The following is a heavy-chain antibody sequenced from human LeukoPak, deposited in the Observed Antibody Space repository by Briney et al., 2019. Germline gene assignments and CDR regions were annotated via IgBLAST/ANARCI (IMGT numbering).Heavy chain of an antibody. D-gene: IGHD3-22*01. V-gene: IGHV4-39*01. Sequence: SETLSLTCTVSGGSISCSSYYWGWIRQPPGKGLEWIGSIYYTANTYYNSSLKSRVTISVDTSKNQFSLKLSSVTAADSAVYYCARRDHYDSSGYFDYWGQGTLVTVSS. CDR1: GGSISCSSYY. CDR2: IYYTANT. CDR3: ARRDHYDSSGYFDY. J-gene: IGHJ4*02.